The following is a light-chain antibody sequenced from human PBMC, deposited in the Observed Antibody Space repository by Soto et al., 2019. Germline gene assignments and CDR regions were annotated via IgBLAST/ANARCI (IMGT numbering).Light chain of an antibody. V-gene: IGKV1-39*01. CDR1: QSISSY. Sequence: DIQMTQSPYSLSASVRDRVPITCRASQSISSYLNWYQQKPGKAPELMIYGASSLQSGVPSRFSGSGSGTDFTLTISSLEPEDFATYYCQQSYSAPISFGQGTRLEI. CDR3: QQSYSAPIS. J-gene: IGKJ5*01. CDR2: GAS.